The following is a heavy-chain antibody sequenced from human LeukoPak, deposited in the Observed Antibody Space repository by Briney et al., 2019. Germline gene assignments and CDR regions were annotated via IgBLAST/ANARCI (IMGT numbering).Heavy chain of an antibody. Sequence: GSLRLSCAASGFPFDNYAMTWVRQAPGKGLEWVAVVSYDGSNKYYADSVKGRFTISRVNSKNTLYLQMNSLRAEDTAVYYCAKDGGCSSTTCYSPYYFDYWGQGTLVTVSS. CDR1: GFPFDNYA. CDR2: VSYDGSNK. CDR3: AKDGGCSSTTCYSPYYFDY. D-gene: IGHD2-2*01. J-gene: IGHJ4*02. V-gene: IGHV3-30*18.